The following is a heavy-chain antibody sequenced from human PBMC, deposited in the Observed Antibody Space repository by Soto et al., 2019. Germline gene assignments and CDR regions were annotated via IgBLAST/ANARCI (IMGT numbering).Heavy chain of an antibody. CDR1: GFTFSSYG. CDR2: ISYDGSNK. Sequence: QVQLVESGGGVVQPGRSLRLSCAASGFTFSSYGMHWVRQAPGKGLEWVAVISYDGSNKYYADSVKGRFTISRDNSKNTLYLQMNSLRAEDTAVYDCAKDRLGYGDSFLDYWGQGTLVTVSS. V-gene: IGHV3-30*18. CDR3: AKDRLGYGDSFLDY. D-gene: IGHD4-17*01. J-gene: IGHJ4*02.